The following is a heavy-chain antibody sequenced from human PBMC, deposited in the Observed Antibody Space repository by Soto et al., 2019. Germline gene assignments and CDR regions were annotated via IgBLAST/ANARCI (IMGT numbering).Heavy chain of an antibody. D-gene: IGHD6-6*01. V-gene: IGHV5-10-1*01. CDR3: ARGSSSSLDDYYYYGMDV. J-gene: IGHJ6*02. Sequence: GEALKISCKGSGYSFTSYWISWVRQMPGKGLEWMGRIDPSDSYTNYSPSFQGHVTISADKSISTAYLQWSSLKASDTAMYYCARGSSSSLDDYYYYGMDVWGQGTTVTVSS. CDR2: IDPSDSYT. CDR1: GYSFTSYW.